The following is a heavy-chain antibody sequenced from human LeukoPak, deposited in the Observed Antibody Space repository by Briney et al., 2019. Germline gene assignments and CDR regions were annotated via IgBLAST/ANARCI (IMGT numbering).Heavy chain of an antibody. CDR2: ISSDSINI. V-gene: IGHV3-48*01. J-gene: IGHJ4*02. Sequence: GGSLRLSCAASGFTFSIYAMNWVRQAPGKGLEWVSYISSDSINIYYSDSVKGRFTISRDNAKNSLYLQMNSLRAEDTAGYYCVPQTAYGGKSLDYWGQGTLVTVSS. D-gene: IGHD4-23*01. CDR1: GFTFSIYA. CDR3: VPQTAYGGKSLDY.